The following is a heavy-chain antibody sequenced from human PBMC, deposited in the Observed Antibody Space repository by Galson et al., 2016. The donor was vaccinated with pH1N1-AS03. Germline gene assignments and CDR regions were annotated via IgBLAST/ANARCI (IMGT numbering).Heavy chain of an antibody. J-gene: IGHJ5*01. V-gene: IGHV5-51*01. CDR2: MYPANSDI. D-gene: IGHD3-9*01. CDR1: YIFGNYW. Sequence: YIFGNYWFAWVRQMPGKGLEWMGIMYPANSDIRYSPSFQGQVTISADTSINTVFLEWSSLRASDTAIYYCARRVSLTGREFDSWGRGTQVTVSS. CDR3: ARRVSLTGREFDS.